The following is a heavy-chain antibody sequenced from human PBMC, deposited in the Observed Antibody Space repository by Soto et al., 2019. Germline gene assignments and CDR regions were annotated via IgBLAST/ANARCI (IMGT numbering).Heavy chain of an antibody. CDR2: IKSGEVGI. CDR3: ARGGADILTGPLDY. V-gene: IGHV3-74*01. D-gene: IGHD3-9*01. CDR1: GFIFGNYW. Sequence: EVQLVESGGGLVQPGGSLRLSCVASGFIFGNYWMHWVRQAPGKGLVWVSRIKSGEVGISYADSVKGRFTISRDNAKNTLYLHMKSLRVEDTAVYYCARGGADILTGPLDYWGQGTLVIVSS. J-gene: IGHJ4*02.